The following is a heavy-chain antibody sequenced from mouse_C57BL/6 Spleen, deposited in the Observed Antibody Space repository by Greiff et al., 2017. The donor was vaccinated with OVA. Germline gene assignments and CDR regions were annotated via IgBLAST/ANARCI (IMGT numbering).Heavy chain of an antibody. J-gene: IGHJ2*01. CDR1: GFSLTSYG. Sequence: VQLKESGPGLVQPSQSLSITCTVSGFSLTSYGVHWVRQSPGKGLEWLGVIWSGGSTDYNAAFISRRSISKDNTKSQVFFKMNSLQADDTAIYYCARKPYSNYFDYWGQGTTLTVSS. CDR2: IWSGGST. D-gene: IGHD2-5*01. V-gene: IGHV2-2*01. CDR3: ARKPYSNYFDY.